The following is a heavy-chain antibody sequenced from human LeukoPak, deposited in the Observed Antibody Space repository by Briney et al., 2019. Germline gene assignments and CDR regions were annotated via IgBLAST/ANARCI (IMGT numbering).Heavy chain of an antibody. CDR1: GFTFDDYT. CDR3: AKETEIGHYFDY. J-gene: IGHJ4*02. CDR2: ISWDGGST. D-gene: IGHD1-1*01. V-gene: IGHV3-43*01. Sequence: PGGSLRLSCAASGFTFDDYTMHWVRQAPGKGLEWVSLISWDGGSTYYADSVKGRFTISRDNSKNSLYLQMNSLRTEDTALYYCAKETEIGHYFDYWGQGTLVTVSS.